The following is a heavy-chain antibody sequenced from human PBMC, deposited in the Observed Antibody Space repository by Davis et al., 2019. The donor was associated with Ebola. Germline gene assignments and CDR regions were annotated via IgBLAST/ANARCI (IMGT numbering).Heavy chain of an antibody. J-gene: IGHJ6*04. CDR1: GFTFDDYA. D-gene: IGHD6-6*01. V-gene: IGHV3-9*01. Sequence: PGGSLRLSCAASGFTFDDYAMHWVRQAPGKGLEWVSGISWNSGSIGYADSVKGRFTISRDNAKNSLYLQMNNLRAEDTALYYCAKDSSSSSHYYYGMDVWGKGTTVTVSS. CDR3: AKDSSSSSHYYYGMDV. CDR2: ISWNSGSI.